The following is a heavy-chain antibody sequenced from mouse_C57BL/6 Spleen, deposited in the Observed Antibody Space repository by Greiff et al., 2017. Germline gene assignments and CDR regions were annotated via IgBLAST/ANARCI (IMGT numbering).Heavy chain of an antibody. D-gene: IGHD2-5*01. J-gene: IGHJ2*01. Sequence: VQLQQSGAELVRPGASVTLSCKASGYTFTDYEMHWVKQTPVHGLEWIGAIDPETGGTAYNQKFKGKAILTAANSSSTAYMELRSLTSEDSAVYYCTRDYYSNLYYFDYWGQGTTRTVAS. CDR2: IDPETGGT. CDR3: TRDYYSNLYYFDY. CDR1: GYTFTDYE. V-gene: IGHV1-15*01.